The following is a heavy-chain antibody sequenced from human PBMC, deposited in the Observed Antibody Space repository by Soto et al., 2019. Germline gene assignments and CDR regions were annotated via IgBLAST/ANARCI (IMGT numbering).Heavy chain of an antibody. CDR1: GFSFGSYA. CDR3: ARWSYRDY. J-gene: IGHJ1*01. D-gene: IGHD3-16*02. CDR2: ISGSDGKT. V-gene: IGHV3-23*01. Sequence: GGLRLSCAASGFSFGSYALSWVRQAPGKGLEWVSTISGSDGKTFYADSVKGRFSISRDTSQSTLYLQMNSLRADDTAMYYCARWSYRDYWGQGT.